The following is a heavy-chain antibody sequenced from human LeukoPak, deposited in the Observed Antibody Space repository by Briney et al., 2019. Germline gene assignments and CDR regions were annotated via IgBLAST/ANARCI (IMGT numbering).Heavy chain of an antibody. V-gene: IGHV3-7*01. CDR1: GFTFISYW. J-gene: IGHJ5*02. D-gene: IGHD1-7*01. CDR2: IKQDGSEK. Sequence: QPGGSLRLSCGASGFTFISYWMSWLPHAPGRGLEWVANIKQDGSEKDYVDSVKGRFTISRDNAKNSLYLQMTNLRAEDTAIYYCAKLGGTARFDPWGQGTLVTVSS. CDR3: AKLGGTARFDP.